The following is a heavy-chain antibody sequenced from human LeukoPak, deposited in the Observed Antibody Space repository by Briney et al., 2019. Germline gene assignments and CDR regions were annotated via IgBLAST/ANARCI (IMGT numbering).Heavy chain of an antibody. J-gene: IGHJ5*02. CDR2: INPNSGGT. V-gene: IGHV1-2*02. CDR1: GYTFTGYY. Sequence: ASVTVSCKASGYTFTGYYMHWVRQAPGQGLEWMGWINPNSGGTNYAQKSQGRVTITRVTSIITAYKELRRLRSDDMASYYCARDLVGGRSGYYDFWSGYWYNWFDPWGQGTLVTVSS. D-gene: IGHD3-3*01. CDR3: ARDLVGGRSGYYDFWSGYWYNWFDP.